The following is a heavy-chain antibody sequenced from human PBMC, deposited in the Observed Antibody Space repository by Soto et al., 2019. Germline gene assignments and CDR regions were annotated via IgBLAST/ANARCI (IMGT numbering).Heavy chain of an antibody. J-gene: IGHJ6*02. V-gene: IGHV3-30-3*01. D-gene: IGHD3-22*01. CDR1: GFTFSSYA. CDR2: ISYDGGNK. CDR3: ARVRITMIVVVLEYGMDV. Sequence: GGSLRLSCAASGFTFSSYAMHWVRQAPGKGLEWVAVISYDGGNKYYADSVKGRFTISRDNSKNTLYLQMNSLRAEDTAVYYCARVRITMIVVVLEYGMDVWGQGTTVTV.